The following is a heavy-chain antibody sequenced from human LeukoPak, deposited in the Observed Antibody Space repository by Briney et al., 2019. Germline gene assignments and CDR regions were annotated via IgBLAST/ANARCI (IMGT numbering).Heavy chain of an antibody. CDR2: INTNTGNP. CDR1: GYTFTSYA. D-gene: IGHD5-24*01. J-gene: IGHJ4*02. V-gene: IGHV7-4-1*02. CDR3: AREVEMATITPLWYFDY. Sequence: ASVEVSCKASGYTFTSYAMNWVRQAPGQGLEWMGWINTNTGNPTYAQGFTGRFVFSLDTSVSTAYLQISSLKAEDTAVYYCAREVEMATITPLWYFDYWGQGTLVTVSS.